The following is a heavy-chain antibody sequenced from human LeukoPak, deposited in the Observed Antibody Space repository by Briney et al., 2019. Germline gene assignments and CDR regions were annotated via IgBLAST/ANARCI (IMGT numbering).Heavy chain of an antibody. Sequence: PSETPSLTCTVSGGSISSSSYYWGWIRQPPGKGLEWIGSIYYSGSTYYNPSLKSRVTISVDTSKNQFSLKLSSVTAADTAVYYCARQKLWFGELSHWGQGTLVTVSS. CDR3: ARQKLWFGELSH. J-gene: IGHJ4*02. V-gene: IGHV4-39*01. CDR2: IYYSGST. CDR1: GGSISSSSYY. D-gene: IGHD3-10*01.